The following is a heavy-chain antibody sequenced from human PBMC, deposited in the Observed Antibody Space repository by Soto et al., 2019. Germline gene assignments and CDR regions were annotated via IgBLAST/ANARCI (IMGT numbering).Heavy chain of an antibody. CDR3: ARGASTVTTQSNLFDP. D-gene: IGHD4-17*01. Sequence: GGSLRLSCAASGFTFSRYGMNWLRQAPGKGLEWVASISSSTSYVYYADSVKGRFSTSRDNDKNILYLEMYALRTEDTAVYYCARGASTVTTQSNLFDPWGQGTLVTVSS. CDR1: GFTFSRYG. V-gene: IGHV3-21*06. CDR2: ISSSTSYV. J-gene: IGHJ5*02.